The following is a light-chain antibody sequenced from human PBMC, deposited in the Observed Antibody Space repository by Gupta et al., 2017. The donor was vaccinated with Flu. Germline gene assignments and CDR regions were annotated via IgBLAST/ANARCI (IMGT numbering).Light chain of an antibody. V-gene: IGKV2-28*01. CDR1: QSLLHSNGYNY. CDR3: LQALQTPLFT. Sequence: DIVMTHPPPPLLVTPGAPASISCRSSQSLLHSNGYNYLDWYLQQPGQSPQLLIYLGSNRASGVPDRFSSSSAGTDFTLIISRVKAEDVGVYYCLQALQTPLFTFGPGTKVDIK. CDR2: LGS. J-gene: IGKJ3*01.